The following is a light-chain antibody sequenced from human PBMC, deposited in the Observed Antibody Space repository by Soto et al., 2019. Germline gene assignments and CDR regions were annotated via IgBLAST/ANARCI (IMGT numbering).Light chain of an antibody. CDR3: LQDYNYPWT. CDR1: QTIMTY. CDR2: SAS. Sequence: IHMTQSPSSLSPSLGDEVTIPFQASQTIMTYLNCYQLKPVKPPRLLIYSASSLQSGVPSRFSGSGAGTDFTLTISSLQPEDFATYYCLQDYNYPWTFGQGTKVDIK. J-gene: IGKJ1*01. V-gene: IGKV1-6*01.